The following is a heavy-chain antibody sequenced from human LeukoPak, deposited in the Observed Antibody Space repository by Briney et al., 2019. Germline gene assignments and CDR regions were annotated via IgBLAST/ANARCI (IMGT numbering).Heavy chain of an antibody. Sequence: PGGSLRLSCAASGFTFSSYAMSWVRQAPGKGLEWVSAISGSGGSTYYADSVKGRFTISRDNSKNTLYLHMSSLRAEDTALYYCARGQWLVTSSFDYWGQGTLVTVSS. CDR1: GFTFSSYA. CDR2: ISGSGGST. V-gene: IGHV3-23*01. D-gene: IGHD6-19*01. J-gene: IGHJ4*02. CDR3: ARGQWLVTSSFDY.